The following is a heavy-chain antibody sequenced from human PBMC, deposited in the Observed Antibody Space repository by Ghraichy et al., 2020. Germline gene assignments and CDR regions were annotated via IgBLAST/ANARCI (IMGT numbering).Heavy chain of an antibody. CDR2: INPDGSTT. Sequence: GESLNISCAASGFTFSGYWMHWVRQAPGKGLVWVSEINPDGSTTRYADSVKGRFTISRDNAKNTVSLQMNSLRAEDTALYYCVRPQGSSWYLNWFDPWGQGTLVTVSP. D-gene: IGHD6-13*01. V-gene: IGHV3-74*01. CDR1: GFTFSGYW. J-gene: IGHJ5*02. CDR3: VRPQGSSWYLNWFDP.